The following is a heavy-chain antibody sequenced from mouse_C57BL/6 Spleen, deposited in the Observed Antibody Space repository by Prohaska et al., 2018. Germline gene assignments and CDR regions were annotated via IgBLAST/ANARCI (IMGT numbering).Heavy chain of an antibody. CDR3: TTRAAQAHFDY. V-gene: IGHV14-4*01. Sequence: GKQRPEQGLEWIGWIDPENGDTEYASKFQGKATITADTSSNTAYLQLSSLTSEDTAVYYCTTRAAQAHFDYWGQGTTLTVSS. CDR2: IDPENGDT. J-gene: IGHJ2*01. D-gene: IGHD3-2*02.